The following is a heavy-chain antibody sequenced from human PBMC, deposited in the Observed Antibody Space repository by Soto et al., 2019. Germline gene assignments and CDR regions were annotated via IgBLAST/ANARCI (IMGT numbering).Heavy chain of an antibody. CDR2: IYYSGST. V-gene: IGHV4-59*01. D-gene: IGHD6-19*01. Sequence: SETLSLTCAVSGGSISSYYWSWIRQPPGKGLEWIGYIYYSGSTNYNPSLKSRVTISVDTSKNRFSLKLTSVTAADTAVYYCARSRYTSGWWTPPFDYWGQGTLVTVS. CDR3: ARSRYTSGWWTPPFDY. CDR1: GGSISSYY. J-gene: IGHJ4*02.